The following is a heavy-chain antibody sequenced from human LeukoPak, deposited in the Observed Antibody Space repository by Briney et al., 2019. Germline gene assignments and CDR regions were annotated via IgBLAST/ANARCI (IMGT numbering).Heavy chain of an antibody. CDR1: GFPFRSYG. J-gene: IGHJ4*02. CDR2: IWNDGSKK. Sequence: PGGSLRLSCAASGFPFRSYGMHWVRQAPGKGLEWVALIWNDGSKKYYADSVKGRFTISRDNSKNMVHLQMNSLRAEDTAVYFCARDFGYFDRFDYWGQGTLVTVSS. V-gene: IGHV3-33*01. D-gene: IGHD3-9*01. CDR3: ARDFGYFDRFDY.